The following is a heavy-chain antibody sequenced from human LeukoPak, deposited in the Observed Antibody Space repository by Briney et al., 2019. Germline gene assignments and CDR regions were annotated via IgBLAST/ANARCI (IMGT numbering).Heavy chain of an antibody. CDR2: ISHDGSNT. CDR1: GFTFSRSA. D-gene: IGHD2-8*01. V-gene: IGHV3-30*03. J-gene: IGHJ4*02. CDR3: ARDPMADFDY. Sequence: GRSLRLSCAASGFTFSRSAVHWVRQAPGKGLEWVAVISHDGSNTDYTDSVKGRFTISRDNSKNTLYLQMNSLRTEDTAVYYCARDPMADFDYWGQGSLVTVSS.